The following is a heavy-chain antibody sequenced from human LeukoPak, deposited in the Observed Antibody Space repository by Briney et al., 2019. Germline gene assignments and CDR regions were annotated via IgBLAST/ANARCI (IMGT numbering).Heavy chain of an antibody. Sequence: PGGSLRLSCAASGFTLSSYAMSWVRQGPGKGLEGVSAISGSGGSTYYAASVKGRFTIPRDNSKNTLYLQMNSLRAEDTAVYYCAKASVRSSWYDHFDYWGQGPLVTVSS. CDR1: GFTLSSYA. J-gene: IGHJ4*02. D-gene: IGHD6-13*01. CDR3: AKASVRSSWYDHFDY. V-gene: IGHV3-23*01. CDR2: ISGSGGST.